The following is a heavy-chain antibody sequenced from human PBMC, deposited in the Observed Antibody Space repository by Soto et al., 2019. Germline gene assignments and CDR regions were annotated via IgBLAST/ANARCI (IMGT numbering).Heavy chain of an antibody. CDR1: GYTFTSYY. CDR2: INPNSGGT. V-gene: IGHV1-2*02. D-gene: IGHD6-19*01. Sequence: ASVKVSCKASGYTFTSYYMHWVRQASGQGLEWMGWINPNSGGTNYAQKFQGRVTMTRDTSISTAYMELSRLRSDDTAVYYCAREVAQWAGTEYYYYGMDVWGQGTTVTVSS. CDR3: AREVAQWAGTEYYYYGMDV. J-gene: IGHJ6*02.